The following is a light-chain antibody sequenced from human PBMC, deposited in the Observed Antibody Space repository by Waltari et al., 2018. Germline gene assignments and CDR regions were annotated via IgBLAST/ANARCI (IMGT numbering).Light chain of an antibody. CDR2: AAS. J-gene: IGKJ1*01. V-gene: IGKV3-20*01. CDR1: QSISKY. CDR3: QNHERLPAA. Sequence: VLTQSPGTLSLSPVETATLSCRASQSISKYLVWYQQRPGHAPRLLIYAASTRATGGPDRFSGSGYGTDFTLTISRLEPEDFAVYYCQNHERLPAAFGQGTKVEIK.